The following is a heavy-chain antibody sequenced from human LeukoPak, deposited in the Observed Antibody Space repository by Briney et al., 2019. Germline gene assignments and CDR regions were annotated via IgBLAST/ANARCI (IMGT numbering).Heavy chain of an antibody. CDR2: ISAYNGNT. CDR1: GYTFTSYG. CDR3: ARLVLWFGGSAFDYFDY. D-gene: IGHD3-10*01. Sequence: ASVTVSCKASGYTFTSYGISWVRQAPGQGLEWMGWISAYNGNTTYAQKIQGRVTMTTDTSTSTAYMELRSLRSDDTAVYYCARLVLWFGGSAFDYFDYWGQGTLVTVSS. J-gene: IGHJ4*02. V-gene: IGHV1-18*01.